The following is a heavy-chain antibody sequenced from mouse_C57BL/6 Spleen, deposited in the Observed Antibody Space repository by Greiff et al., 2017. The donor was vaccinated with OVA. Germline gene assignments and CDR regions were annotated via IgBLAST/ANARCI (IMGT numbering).Heavy chain of an antibody. V-gene: IGHV3-6*01. D-gene: IGHD2-5*01. Sequence: EVQLQQSGPGLVKPSQSLSLTCSVTGYSITSGYYWNWIRQFPGNKLEWMGYISYDGSNNYNPSLKNRISITRDTSKNQFFLKLNSVTTEDTATYYCASSYSNSWFAYWGQGTLVTVSA. CDR1: GYSITSGYY. CDR3: ASSYSNSWFAY. J-gene: IGHJ3*01. CDR2: ISYDGSN.